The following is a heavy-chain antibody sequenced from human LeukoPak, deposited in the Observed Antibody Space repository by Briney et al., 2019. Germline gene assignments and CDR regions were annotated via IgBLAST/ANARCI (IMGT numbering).Heavy chain of an antibody. CDR2: VYNSGTT. D-gene: IGHD3-22*01. J-gene: IGHJ4*02. V-gene: IGHV4-59*08. CDR1: GGSVSSFY. CDR3: ARHRFASVVILDH. Sequence: SETPSLTCTVSGGSVSSFYWSWLRQPPGKELEGIGNVYNSGTTNYNPSLKRRVTISVDTSKNLLSLQLRSVTAADTAVYYCARHRFASVVILDHWGQGALVTVSS.